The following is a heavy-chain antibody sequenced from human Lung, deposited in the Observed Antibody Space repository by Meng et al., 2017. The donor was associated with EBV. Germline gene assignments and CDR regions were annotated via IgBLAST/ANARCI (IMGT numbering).Heavy chain of an antibody. CDR3: ARGSLEADEDPG. V-gene: IGHV7-4-1*02. CDR2: ININTGNP. CDR1: GYTFTSSS. Sequence: QVRLVHSGCELKKPGDSVKVSCQAAGYTFTSSSMNWVRHAPGQGLEWMGWININTGNPTYAQGFTGRFVFSLDTSVSTAYLQISSLKTDDTAVYYCARGSLEADEDPGWGQGTLVTVSS. J-gene: IGHJ4*02. D-gene: IGHD6-13*01.